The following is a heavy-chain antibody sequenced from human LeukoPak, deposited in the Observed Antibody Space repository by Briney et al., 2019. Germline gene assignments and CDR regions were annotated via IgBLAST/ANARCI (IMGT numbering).Heavy chain of an antibody. J-gene: IGHJ4*02. CDR3: ARDGGNFGLDY. Sequence: ASVKVSCKXSGYTFTGYYMHWVRQAPGQGGEWIGLINPDCGGTNYAQKFQGRVTMTRHTSISTAYMELSRLRSADTAVYSCARDGGNFGLDYWGQGTLVTVSS. V-gene: IGHV1-2*06. CDR2: INPDCGGT. D-gene: IGHD4-23*01. CDR1: GYTFTGYY.